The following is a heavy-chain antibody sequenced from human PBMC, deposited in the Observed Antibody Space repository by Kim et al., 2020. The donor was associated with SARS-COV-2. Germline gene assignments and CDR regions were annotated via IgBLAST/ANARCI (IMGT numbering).Heavy chain of an antibody. J-gene: IGHJ6*02. CDR1: GYTFTSYG. Sequence: ASVKVSCKASGYTFTSYGISWVRQAPGQGLEWMGWISAYNGNTNYAQKLQGRVTMTTDTSTSTAYMELRSLRSDDTAVYYCARVCSSTSCYVPYYYGMDVWGQGTTVTVSS. D-gene: IGHD2-2*01. V-gene: IGHV1-18*01. CDR2: ISAYNGNT. CDR3: ARVCSSTSCYVPYYYGMDV.